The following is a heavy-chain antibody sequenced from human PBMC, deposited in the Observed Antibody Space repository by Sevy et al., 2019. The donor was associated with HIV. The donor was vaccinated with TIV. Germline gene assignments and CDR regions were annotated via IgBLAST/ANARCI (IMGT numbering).Heavy chain of an antibody. J-gene: IGHJ6*02. Sequence: ASVKVSCKASGYTFTSYGISWVRQAPGQGLEWMGWIRAYNGNTNYAQKLQGRVTMTTDTSTSKAYMELRSLRSDDTAVYYCAGGGARLTYYYYGMDVWGQGTTVTVSS. CDR3: AGGGARLTYYYYGMDV. CDR2: IRAYNGNT. D-gene: IGHD6-6*01. CDR1: GYTFTSYG. V-gene: IGHV1-18*01.